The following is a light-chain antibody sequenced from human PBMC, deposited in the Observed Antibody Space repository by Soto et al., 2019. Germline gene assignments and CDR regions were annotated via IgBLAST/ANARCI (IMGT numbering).Light chain of an antibody. J-gene: IGKJ4*01. CDR1: QSVSSNY. V-gene: IGKV3-20*01. CDR2: GAS. Sequence: EMVLTQSPGTLSSSPGERATLSCRASQSVSSNYLAWYRQIPGQAPRLLISGASNRATGSPDRCSGGGSGRAFSLTISRLELEDFDVYYCQQYGSSPLAFGGGTTVEI. CDR3: QQYGSSPLA.